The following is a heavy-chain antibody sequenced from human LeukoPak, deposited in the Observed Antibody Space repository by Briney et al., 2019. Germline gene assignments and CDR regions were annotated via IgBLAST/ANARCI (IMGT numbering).Heavy chain of an antibody. J-gene: IGHJ4*02. CDR2: ISSSSSYI. Sequence: PGGSLRLSCAASGFTFSSYSMNWVRQAPGKGLEWVSSISSSSSYIYYADSVKGRFTISRDNAKNSLYLQMNSLRAEDTAVYYCARGGRNHDGSFLYYWGQGTLVTVSS. D-gene: IGHD3-10*01. V-gene: IGHV3-21*01. CDR1: GFTFSSYS. CDR3: ARGGRNHDGSFLYY.